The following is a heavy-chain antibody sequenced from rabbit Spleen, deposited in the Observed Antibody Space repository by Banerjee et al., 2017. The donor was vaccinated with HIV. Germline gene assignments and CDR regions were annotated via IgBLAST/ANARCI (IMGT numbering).Heavy chain of an antibody. V-gene: IGHV1S45*01. D-gene: IGHD8-1*01. Sequence: EQLEESGGGLVKPEGSLTLTCKASGVSFSDKDVMCWVRQAPGTGVEWIGYIEGGSSAFSYFASWAKGRFTISKTSSTTVTLQMTSLTAADTATYFCARDSGSSFSSYGMDLWGPGTLVTVS. CDR2: IEGGSSAFS. J-gene: IGHJ6*01. CDR3: ARDSGSSFSSYGMDL. CDR1: GVSFSDKDV.